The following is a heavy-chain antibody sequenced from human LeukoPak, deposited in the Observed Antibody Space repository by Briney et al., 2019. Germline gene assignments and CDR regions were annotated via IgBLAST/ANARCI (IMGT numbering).Heavy chain of an antibody. Sequence: SETLSLTCTVSGGSMSSYYWSWIRQPPGKGLEWIGYTHYSGDTNCNPSLKSRVPISVDTSKNQFSLKVSSVTAADTAVYYCARVFHDSSGYPFDYWGQGTLVTVS. V-gene: IGHV4-59*01. J-gene: IGHJ4*02. CDR2: THYSGDT. CDR1: GGSMSSYY. CDR3: ARVFHDSSGYPFDY. D-gene: IGHD3-22*01.